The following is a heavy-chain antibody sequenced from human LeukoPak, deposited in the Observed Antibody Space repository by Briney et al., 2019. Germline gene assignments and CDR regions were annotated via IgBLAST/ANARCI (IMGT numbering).Heavy chain of an antibody. CDR3: ARGYCSGGSCYPADY. J-gene: IGHJ4*02. Sequence: SETLSLTCTVSGGSISSSSYYWSWIRQPPGKGLEWIGEINHSGSTNYNPSLKSRVTISVDTSKNQFSLKLSSVTAADTAVYYCARGYCSGGSCYPADYWGQGTLVTVSS. CDR2: INHSGST. V-gene: IGHV4-39*07. D-gene: IGHD2-15*01. CDR1: GGSISSSSYY.